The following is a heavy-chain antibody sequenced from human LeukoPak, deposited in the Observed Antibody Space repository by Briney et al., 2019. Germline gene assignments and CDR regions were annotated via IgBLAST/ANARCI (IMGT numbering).Heavy chain of an antibody. CDR3: ARRHSGSYYPFDY. J-gene: IGHJ4*02. Sequence: SETLSLTCTVSGGSISSYYWSWIRQPPGKGLEWIGYIYYSGSTNYNPSLKSRVTISVDTSKNQFSLKLSSVTAADTAVYYCARRHSGSYYPFDYWGQGTLVTVSS. CDR1: GGSISSYY. D-gene: IGHD1-26*01. V-gene: IGHV4-59*01. CDR2: IYYSGST.